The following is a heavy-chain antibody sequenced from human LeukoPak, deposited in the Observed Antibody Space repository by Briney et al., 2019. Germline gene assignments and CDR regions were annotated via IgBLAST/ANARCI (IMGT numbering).Heavy chain of an antibody. Sequence: GGSLRLSCAASGCTFSSYGMHWVRQAPGKGLEWVAFIRYDGSNKYYADSVKGRFTISRDNSKNTLYLQMNSLRAEDTAVYYCAKDSRWELPYYFDYWGQGTLVTVSS. CDR2: IRYDGSNK. D-gene: IGHD1-26*01. CDR1: GCTFSSYG. CDR3: AKDSRWELPYYFDY. V-gene: IGHV3-30*02. J-gene: IGHJ4*02.